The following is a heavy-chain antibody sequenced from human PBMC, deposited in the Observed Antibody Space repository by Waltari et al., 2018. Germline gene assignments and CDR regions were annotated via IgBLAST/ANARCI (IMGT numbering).Heavy chain of an antibody. V-gene: IGHV3-23*01. CDR3: AKGEGCSGGSCHTGESWFDP. CDR1: SYA. J-gene: IGHJ5*02. CDR2: ISGSGGST. D-gene: IGHD2-15*01. Sequence: SYAMSWVRQAPGKGLEWVSAISGSGGSTYYADSVKGRFTISRDNSKNTLYLQMNSLRAEDTAVYYCAKGEGCSGGSCHTGESWFDPWGQGTLVTVSS.